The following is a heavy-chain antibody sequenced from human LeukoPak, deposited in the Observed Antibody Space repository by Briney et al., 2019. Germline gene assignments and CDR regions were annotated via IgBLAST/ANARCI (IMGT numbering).Heavy chain of an antibody. D-gene: IGHD3-3*01. J-gene: IGHJ5*02. CDR1: GGSISSGGYY. V-gene: IGHV4-31*03. Sequence: PSETLSLTCTVSGGSISSGGYYWSWIRQHPGKGLEWIGYIYYSGSTYYNPSLKSRVTISVDTSKNQFSLKLSSVTAADTAVYYCARTQTSYDFWSGYYGTENNWFDPWGQGTLVTVSS. CDR2: IYYSGST. CDR3: ARTQTSYDFWSGYYGTENNWFDP.